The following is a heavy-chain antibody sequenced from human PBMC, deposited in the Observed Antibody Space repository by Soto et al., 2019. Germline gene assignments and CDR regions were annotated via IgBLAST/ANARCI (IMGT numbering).Heavy chain of an antibody. J-gene: IGHJ6*02. V-gene: IGHV4-34*09. Sequence: SETLSLTCAVYGGSFSGYYWTWIRQPPGTGLEWIGEIYYSGRTNYNPSLKSRVTISVDTSKNQFSLNLSGLKSDDTAVYYCARDKDRLQLGGNYYYILDVWGQGTTVTVSS. CDR2: IYYSGRT. CDR3: ARDKDRLQLGGNYYYILDV. CDR1: GGSFSGYY. D-gene: IGHD5-12*01.